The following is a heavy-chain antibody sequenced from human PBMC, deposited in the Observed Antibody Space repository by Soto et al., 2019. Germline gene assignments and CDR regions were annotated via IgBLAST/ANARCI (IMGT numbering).Heavy chain of an antibody. CDR3: AWSSGWYGDAFDI. CDR1: GGTFSSYT. J-gene: IGHJ3*02. CDR2: IIPILGIA. V-gene: IGHV1-69*02. Sequence: QVQLVQSGAEVKKPGSSVKVSCKASGGTFSSYTISWVRQAPGQGLEWMGRIIPILGIANYAQKFQGRVTITADKSTSTAYMELSSLRSEDTAVYYCAWSSGWYGDAFDIWGQGTIVTVSS. D-gene: IGHD6-19*01.